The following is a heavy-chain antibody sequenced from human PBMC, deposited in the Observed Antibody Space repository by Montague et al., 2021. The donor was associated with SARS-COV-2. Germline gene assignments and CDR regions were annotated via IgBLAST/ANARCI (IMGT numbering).Heavy chain of an antibody. CDR3: ARHRANAGSFDI. Sequence: SETLSLTCTVSGGSITVSRYDWGWIRQPPGKGLEWIGSIHYTGTTSYNQSLKGRLTISVDTSENQFSLRMTSVTASDTSFYYCARHRANAGSFDIWGHGTLVTVSS. CDR1: GGSITVSRYD. J-gene: IGHJ3*02. CDR2: IHYTGTT. V-gene: IGHV4-39*01. D-gene: IGHD1-1*01.